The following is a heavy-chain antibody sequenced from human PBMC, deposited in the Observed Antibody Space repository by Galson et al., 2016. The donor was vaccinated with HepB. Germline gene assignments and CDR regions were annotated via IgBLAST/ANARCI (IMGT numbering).Heavy chain of an antibody. Sequence: SLRLSCAASEFSVSRNFMTWVRQGPGKGLGCLSLIDTGGASFYSDSVKGRFTISRDSSKNTLHLQMSRLRVEDTAVYYCAGRRADAASLDYWGQGTLVSVAS. D-gene: IGHD2-2*01. J-gene: IGHJ4*02. CDR2: IDTGGAS. V-gene: IGHV3-66*02. CDR1: EFSVSRNF. CDR3: AGRRADAASLDY.